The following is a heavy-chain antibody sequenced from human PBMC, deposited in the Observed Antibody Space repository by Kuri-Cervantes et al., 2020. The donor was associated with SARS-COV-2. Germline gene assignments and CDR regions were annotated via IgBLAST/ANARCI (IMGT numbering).Heavy chain of an antibody. CDR3: ARGGEVGATMRTHAEYFQH. CDR2: INPNSGGT. CDR1: GYTFTGYY. V-gene: IGHV1-2*02. Sequence: ASVKVSCKASGYTFTGYYMHWVRQAPGQGLEWMGWINPNSGGTNYAQKFQGRVTMTRDTSIITAYMELSRLRSDDTAVYYCARGGEVGATMRTHAEYFQHWGQGTLVTVSS. D-gene: IGHD1-26*01. J-gene: IGHJ1*01.